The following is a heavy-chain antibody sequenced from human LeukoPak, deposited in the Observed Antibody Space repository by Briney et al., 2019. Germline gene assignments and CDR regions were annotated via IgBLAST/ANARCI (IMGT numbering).Heavy chain of an antibody. J-gene: IGHJ6*03. V-gene: IGHV3-23*01. Sequence: GGSLRLSCAASGFTFSSYAMSWFRQAPGKGLEWVSAISGSGGSTYYADSVKGRFTISRDNSKNTLYLQMNSLRAEDTAVYYCARHRYYYDSSGRTTYHHMDVWGKGTTVTVSS. D-gene: IGHD3-22*01. CDR3: ARHRYYYDSSGRTTYHHMDV. CDR2: ISGSGGST. CDR1: GFTFSSYA.